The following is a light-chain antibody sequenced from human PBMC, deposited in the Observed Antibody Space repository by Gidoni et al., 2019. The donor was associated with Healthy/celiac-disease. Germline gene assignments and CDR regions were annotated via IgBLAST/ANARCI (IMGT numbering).Light chain of an antibody. V-gene: IGKV1-39*01. Sequence: DIQMTQSPSSLSASVGDRVTITCRASQSISSYLNWYQQKPGKAPKLLIYAASSLQSGVPSRFSGSGSGTDFTLTISSLQPEDFATYYCQQSYSTITFXGXTKGEIK. J-gene: IGKJ4*01. CDR3: QQSYSTIT. CDR2: AAS. CDR1: QSISSY.